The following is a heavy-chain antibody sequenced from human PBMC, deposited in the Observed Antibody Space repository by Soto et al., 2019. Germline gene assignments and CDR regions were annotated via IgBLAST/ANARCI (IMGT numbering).Heavy chain of an antibody. D-gene: IGHD5-18*01. CDR2: ISPNGQGI. CDR3: ATLDQYSYGSDHPGYYYYGMDV. CDR1: GFTVTSNG. V-gene: IGHV3-23*01. J-gene: IGHJ6*02. Sequence: PGGSLRLSCGVSGFTVTSNGVSWVRQAPGKGLEWVSAISPNGQGIWYADSVKGRFTISRDISRNTVFLQMDSLRSEDTAVYYCATLDQYSYGSDHPGYYYYGMDVWGQGTTVTVSS.